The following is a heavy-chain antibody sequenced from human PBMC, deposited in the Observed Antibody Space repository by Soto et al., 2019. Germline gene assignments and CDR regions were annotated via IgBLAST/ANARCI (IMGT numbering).Heavy chain of an antibody. CDR3: ARGRHRNPDY. CDR1: GYTFINFG. Sequence: ASVKVSCKTSGYTFINFGITWVRQAPGQGLEWVGKIRGYNGDTNYAPKLQGRVTMTTDTSTSTAYLELRPLRSDDTAVYYCARGRHRNPDYCGQGTMVTVSS. D-gene: IGHD4-4*01. V-gene: IGHV1-18*04. CDR2: IRGYNGDT. J-gene: IGHJ4*02.